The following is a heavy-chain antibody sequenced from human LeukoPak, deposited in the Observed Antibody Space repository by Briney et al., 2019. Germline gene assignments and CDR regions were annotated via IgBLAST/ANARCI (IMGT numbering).Heavy chain of an antibody. CDR3: ARQHYDSSGYGSFDY. CDR2: IYHSGST. D-gene: IGHD3-22*01. V-gene: IGHV4-38-2*01. Sequence: SETLSLTCAVSGYSISSGYYWGWIRQPPGKGLEWIGSIYHSGSTYYNPSLKSRVTISVDTSKNQFSLKLSSVTAADTAVYYCARQHYDSSGYGSFDYWGQGTLVTVSS. CDR1: GYSISSGYY. J-gene: IGHJ4*02.